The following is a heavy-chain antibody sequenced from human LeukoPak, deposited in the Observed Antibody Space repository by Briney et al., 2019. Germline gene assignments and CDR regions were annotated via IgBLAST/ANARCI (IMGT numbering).Heavy chain of an antibody. CDR2: INHDGSDI. D-gene: IGHD5-24*01. Sequence: GGSLRLSCAVSGFTVSTYVMHWARRAPGEGLVWVSRINHDGSDISYADSVKGRSTISRDNAKNTLYLQMNSLRADDTAIYYCVRDSNFKIDYWGQGTLVTVSS. CDR1: GFTVSTYV. J-gene: IGHJ4*02. V-gene: IGHV3-74*01. CDR3: VRDSNFKIDY.